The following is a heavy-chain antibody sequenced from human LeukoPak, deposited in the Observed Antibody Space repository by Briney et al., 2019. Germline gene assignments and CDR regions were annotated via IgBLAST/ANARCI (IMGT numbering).Heavy chain of an antibody. Sequence: PSETLSLTCTVSGDSISGYYWSWIRQPPGKGLEWIAYIYYSGYTDFNPSLKSRVTISVDTSKSQFSLKLSSVTAADTAVYYCARHRYIYGLGPPDFDYWGRGTLVTVSS. D-gene: IGHD5-18*01. CDR3: ARHRYIYGLGPPDFDY. CDR2: IYYSGYT. J-gene: IGHJ4*02. V-gene: IGHV4-59*08. CDR1: GDSISGYY.